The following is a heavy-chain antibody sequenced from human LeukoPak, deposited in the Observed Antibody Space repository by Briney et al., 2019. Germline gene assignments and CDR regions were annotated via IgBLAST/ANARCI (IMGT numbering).Heavy chain of an antibody. CDR2: IYYSGST. Sequence: SETLSLTCTVSGGSISSGGSYWSWIRQHPGKGLEWIGYIYYSGSTYYNPSLKSRVTISVDTSKNQFSLKLSSVTAADTAVYYCARYDNEVVVEVPYDAFDIWGQGTMVIVSS. J-gene: IGHJ3*02. D-gene: IGHD2-21*01. CDR1: GGSISSGGSY. CDR3: ARYDNEVVVEVPYDAFDI. V-gene: IGHV4-31*03.